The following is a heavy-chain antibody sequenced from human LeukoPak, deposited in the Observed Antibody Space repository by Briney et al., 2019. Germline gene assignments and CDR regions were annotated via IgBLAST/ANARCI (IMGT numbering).Heavy chain of an antibody. V-gene: IGHV4-59*01. CDR3: ARGSGSYYNVAESSYGTNFDY. CDR1: GGSISSYY. CDR2: IYYSGST. D-gene: IGHD3-10*01. J-gene: IGHJ4*02. Sequence: SETLSLTCTVSGGSISSYYWSWIRQPPGKGLEWIGYIYYSGSTNYNPSLKSRVTISVDTSKNQFSLKLSSVTAADTAVYYCARGSGSYYNVAESSYGTNFDYWGQGTLVTVSS.